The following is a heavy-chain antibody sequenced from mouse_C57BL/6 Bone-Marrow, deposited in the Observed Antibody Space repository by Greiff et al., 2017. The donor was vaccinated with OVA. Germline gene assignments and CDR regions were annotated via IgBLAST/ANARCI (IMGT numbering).Heavy chain of an antibody. J-gene: IGHJ4*01. Sequence: EVMLVESGGGLVKPGGSLKLSCAASGFTFSDYGMHWVRQAPEKGLEWVAYISSGSSTIYYADTVKGRFTISRDNAKNTLFLQTTSLRSEDTAMYYCARPLLPDGDYWGQGTSVTVSS. CDR1: GFTFSDYG. CDR3: ARPLLPDGDY. V-gene: IGHV5-17*01. CDR2: ISSGSSTI. D-gene: IGHD2-10*01.